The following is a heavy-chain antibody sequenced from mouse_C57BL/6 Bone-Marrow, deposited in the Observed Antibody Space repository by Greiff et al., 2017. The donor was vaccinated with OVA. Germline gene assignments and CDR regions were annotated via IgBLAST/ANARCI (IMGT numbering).Heavy chain of an antibody. CDR3: ARGTTVVGGDY. V-gene: IGHV1-61*01. D-gene: IGHD1-1*01. J-gene: IGHJ2*01. CDR2: IYPSDSET. Sequence: QVHVKQPGAELVRPGSSVKLSCKASGYTFTSYWMDWVKQRPGQGLEWIGNIYPSDSETHYNQKFKDKATLTVDKSSSTAYMQLSSLTSEDSAVYYCARGTTVVGGDYWGQGTTLTVSS. CDR1: GYTFTSYW.